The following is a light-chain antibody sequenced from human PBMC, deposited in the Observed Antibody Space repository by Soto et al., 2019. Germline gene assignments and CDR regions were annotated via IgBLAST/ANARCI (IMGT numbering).Light chain of an antibody. Sequence: QSVLTQPASVSGSPGQSITVSCTGTSSDVGGYNYVSWYQQHPGKAPKLVIYEVSDRPSGVSNRFSASKSGNTASLTISRLQAEDEADYYCSSFTTSNTWVFGGGTKVTV. CDR3: SSFTTSNTWV. J-gene: IGLJ3*02. CDR2: EVS. V-gene: IGLV2-14*01. CDR1: SSDVGGYNY.